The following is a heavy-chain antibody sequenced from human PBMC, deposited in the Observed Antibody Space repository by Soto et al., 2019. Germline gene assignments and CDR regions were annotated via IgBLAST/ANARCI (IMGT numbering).Heavy chain of an antibody. V-gene: IGHV4-59*01. D-gene: IGHD5-18*01. Sequence: QVQLQESGPGLVKPSETLSLTCTVSGGSISSYYWSWIRQPPGKGLEWIGYIYYSGSTNYNPSLKSRVTLSVDTSKNQFSLKLSSVTAADTAVYYCARQASTAMVDIFDYWGQGTLVTVSS. CDR3: ARQASTAMVDIFDY. J-gene: IGHJ4*02. CDR1: GGSISSYY. CDR2: IYYSGST.